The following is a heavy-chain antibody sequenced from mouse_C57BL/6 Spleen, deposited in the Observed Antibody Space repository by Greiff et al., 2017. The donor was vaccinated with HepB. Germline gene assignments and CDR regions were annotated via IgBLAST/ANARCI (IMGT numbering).Heavy chain of an antibody. V-gene: IGHV1-26*01. Sequence: EVQLQQSGPELVKPGASVKISCKASGYTFTDYYMNWVKQSHGKSLEWIGDINPNNGGTSYNQKFKGKATLTVDKSSSTAYMELRSLTSEDSAVYYCARSPYYYGSSYVGNYYAMDYWGQGTSVTVSS. D-gene: IGHD1-1*01. CDR2: INPNNGGT. J-gene: IGHJ4*01. CDR3: ARSPYYYGSSYVGNYYAMDY. CDR1: GYTFTDYY.